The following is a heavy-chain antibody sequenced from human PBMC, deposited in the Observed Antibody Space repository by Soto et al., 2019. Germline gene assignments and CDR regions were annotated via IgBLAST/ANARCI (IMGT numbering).Heavy chain of an antibody. Sequence: EVQLVESGGDLVKPGGSLRLSCVGSGFTFSNAWMNWVRQAPGKGLEWVGRIKTKTDGGTTDYAAPVKGRFAISRDDPEDTLFLQLNSPKTEDTAVYYCTTGTGYTSGWHYWGQGTLVTVSS. CDR2: IKTKTDGGTT. D-gene: IGHD6-19*01. J-gene: IGHJ4*02. V-gene: IGHV3-15*07. CDR1: GFTFSNAW. CDR3: TTGTGYTSGWHY.